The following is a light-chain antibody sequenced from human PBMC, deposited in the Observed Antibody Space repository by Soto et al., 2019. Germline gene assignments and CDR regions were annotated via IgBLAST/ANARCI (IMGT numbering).Light chain of an antibody. J-gene: IGKJ4*01. CDR1: QDISNY. V-gene: IGKV1-33*01. CDR2: DAS. Sequence: DIQMTQSPSSLSASVGDRVTITCQASQDISNYLNWYQQKVGRAPKLLIYDASNLETGVPSRFSGSGSGTDFTFTISSLQPEDSATYYCQQYDNLPLTFGGGTKVDI. CDR3: QQYDNLPLT.